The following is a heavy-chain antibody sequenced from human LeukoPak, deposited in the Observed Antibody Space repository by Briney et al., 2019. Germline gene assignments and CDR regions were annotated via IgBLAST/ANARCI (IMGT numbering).Heavy chain of an antibody. D-gene: IGHD2-21*01. CDR2: IRYDGSNK. Sequence: GGSLRLSCAASGFTFSSYGMHWVRQAPGKGLEWVAFIRYDGSNKYYADSVKGRFTISRDNSKNTLYLQINSLRAEDTAVYYCAKDPGGGDCCVFDYWGQGTLVTVSS. CDR1: GFTFSSYG. V-gene: IGHV3-30*02. CDR3: AKDPGGGDCCVFDY. J-gene: IGHJ4*02.